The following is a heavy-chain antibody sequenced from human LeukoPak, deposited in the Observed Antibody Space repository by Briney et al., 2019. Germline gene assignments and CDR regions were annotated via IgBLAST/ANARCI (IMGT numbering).Heavy chain of an antibody. CDR3: ARHIPAAILFDP. J-gene: IGHJ5*02. Sequence: SETLSLTCTVSGGSISSSSYYWGWIRQPPGKGLEWIGSIYYSGSTYYNPSLKSRVTISVDTSKNQFSLKLSSVTAADTAVYYCARHIPAAILFDPWGQGTLVTVSS. CDR1: GGSISSSSYY. D-gene: IGHD2-2*01. V-gene: IGHV4-39*01. CDR2: IYYSGST.